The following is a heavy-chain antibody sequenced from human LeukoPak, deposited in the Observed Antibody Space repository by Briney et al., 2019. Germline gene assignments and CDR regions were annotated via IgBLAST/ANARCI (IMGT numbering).Heavy chain of an antibody. J-gene: IGHJ4*02. CDR2: IYYSGST. D-gene: IGHD4-17*01. Sequence: SETLSLTCTVSGGSVSSYYWSWIRQPPGKGLEWIGYIYYSGSTNYNPSLKSRVTISVDTSKNQFSLKLSSVTAADTAVYYCAGTTSFDYWGQGTLVTVSS. CDR3: AGTTSFDY. V-gene: IGHV4-59*02. CDR1: GGSVSSYY.